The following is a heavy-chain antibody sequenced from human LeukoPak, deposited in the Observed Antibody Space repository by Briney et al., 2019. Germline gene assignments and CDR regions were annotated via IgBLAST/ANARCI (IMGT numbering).Heavy chain of an antibody. D-gene: IGHD6-13*01. CDR3: ATGDDSSWVY. V-gene: IGHV4-30-4*08. J-gene: IGHJ4*01. CDR2: IYYSGST. Sequence: PSETLSLTCTVSGGSISSGDYYWSWIRQPPGKGLEWIGYIYYSGSTYYNPSLKSRVTISVDTSRNQFSLKLSSMTAADTAVYYCATGDDSSWVYWGQGTLVAVSS. CDR1: GGSISSGDYY.